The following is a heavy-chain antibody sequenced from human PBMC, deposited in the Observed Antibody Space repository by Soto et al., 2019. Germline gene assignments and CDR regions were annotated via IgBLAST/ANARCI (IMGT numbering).Heavy chain of an antibody. Sequence: QVQLVESGGGVVQPGRSLRLSYAASGFTFSSYGMHWVRQAPGKALEWVALISYDGRNEYYADSVKGRFTISRDTSESTLYLQMNSLRAEDTAVYYCAKDAGLHGDRTWMRLIETLSYYAMDVWGQGTTVTVSS. D-gene: IGHD2-21*01. CDR1: GFTFSSYG. V-gene: IGHV3-30*18. J-gene: IGHJ6*02. CDR2: ISYDGRNE. CDR3: AKDAGLHGDRTWMRLIETLSYYAMDV.